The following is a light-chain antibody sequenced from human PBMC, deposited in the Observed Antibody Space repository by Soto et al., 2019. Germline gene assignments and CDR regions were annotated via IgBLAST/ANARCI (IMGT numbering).Light chain of an antibody. Sequence: EIVLTQSPATLSLSPGARAPLSCRASQSVSSYLAWYQQKPGQAPRLLIYDASNRATGIPARFSGSGSETEFTLTINSLQSEDFAVYYCQHYVNWPLTFGGGTKVDIK. J-gene: IGKJ4*01. CDR3: QHYVNWPLT. CDR2: DAS. V-gene: IGKV3-11*01. CDR1: QSVSSY.